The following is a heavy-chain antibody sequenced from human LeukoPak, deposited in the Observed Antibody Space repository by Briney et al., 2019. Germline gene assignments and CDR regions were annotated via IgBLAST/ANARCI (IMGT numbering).Heavy chain of an antibody. J-gene: IGHJ4*02. V-gene: IGHV4-34*01. CDR3: ARVITIFGVVIIPGPYYFDY. D-gene: IGHD3-3*01. Sequence: SETLSLTCAVYGGSFSGYYWSWIRQPPGKGLEWVGEINHSGSTNYNPSLKSRVTISVDTSKNQFSLKLSSVTAADTAVYYCARVITIFGVVIIPGPYYFDYWGQGTLVTVSS. CDR1: GGSFSGYY. CDR2: INHSGST.